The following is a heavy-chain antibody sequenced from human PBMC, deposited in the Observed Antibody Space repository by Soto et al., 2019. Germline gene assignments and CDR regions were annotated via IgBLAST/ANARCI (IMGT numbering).Heavy chain of an antibody. CDR1: GYTFTSYY. CDR3: ARDNNDILTSNWFDP. Sequence: ASVKVSCKASGYTFTSYYMHWVRQAPGQGLEWMGIINPSGGSTSYAQKFQGRVTMTRDTSTSTVYMELSSLRSEDTAVYYCARDNNDILTSNWFDPWGQGTLVTVSS. D-gene: IGHD3-9*01. J-gene: IGHJ5*02. V-gene: IGHV1-46*01. CDR2: INPSGGST.